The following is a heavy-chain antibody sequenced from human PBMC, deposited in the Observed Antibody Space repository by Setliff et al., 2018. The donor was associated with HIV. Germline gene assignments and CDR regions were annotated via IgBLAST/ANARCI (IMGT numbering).Heavy chain of an antibody. V-gene: IGHV2-5*02. CDR2: IYWDGDT. CDR1: GFSLSTSEVG. D-gene: IGHD2-15*01. Sequence: SGPTLVNPTQTLTLTCTFSGFSLSTSEVGVGWIRQPPGKALEWLALIYWDGDTRYSPSLKNRLTITKDTSKNQVVLTMTNMDPVDTATYYCAHSPEFYSSIVWGQGTLVTVSS. CDR3: AHSPEFYSSIV. J-gene: IGHJ4*02.